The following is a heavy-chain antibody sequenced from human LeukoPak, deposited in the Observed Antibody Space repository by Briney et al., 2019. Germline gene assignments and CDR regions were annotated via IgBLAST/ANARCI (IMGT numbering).Heavy chain of an antibody. CDR1: GGSVINTNW. J-gene: IGHJ4*02. D-gene: IGHD3-3*01. CDR3: AREGGFYRPLDY. CDR2: VHLDGRT. Sequence: SETLSLTCGVSGGSVINTNWWTWVRQPPGKGLEWIGEVHLDGRTNYNPSLESRLTMSVDVSENQVSLKLASVTAADTAVYYCAREGGFYRPLDYSGQGTLVTVSS. V-gene: IGHV4-4*02.